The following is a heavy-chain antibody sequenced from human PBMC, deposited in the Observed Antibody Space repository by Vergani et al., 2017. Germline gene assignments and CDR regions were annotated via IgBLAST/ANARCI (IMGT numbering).Heavy chain of an antibody. V-gene: IGHV1-69*01. CDR3: AREGGSYSGGYYYGMDV. J-gene: IGHJ6*02. Sequence: QVQLVQSGAEVKKPGSSVKVSCKASGGTFSSYAISWVRQAPGQGLEWMGGIIPIFGTANYAQKFQGRVTITADESTSTAYMELSSLRSEDTAVYYCAREGGSYSGGYYYGMDVWGQGTTVTVSS. CDR1: GGTFSSYA. CDR2: IIPIFGTA. D-gene: IGHD1-26*01.